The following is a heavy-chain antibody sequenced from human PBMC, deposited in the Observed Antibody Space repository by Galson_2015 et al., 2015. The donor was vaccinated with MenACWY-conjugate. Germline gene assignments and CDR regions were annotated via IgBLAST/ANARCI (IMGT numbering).Heavy chain of an antibody. V-gene: IGHV3-48*02. CDR1: GFIFSSHR. CDR3: AKSMTILDY. Sequence: SLRLSCAASGFIFSSHRMNWVRQAPDRGLEWISYISSSSTSINYADSVKGRFTISRDNAKNSLYLQMNSLRDEDTAVYYCAKSMTILDYWGQGTLVTVSS. D-gene: IGHD4/OR15-4a*01. CDR2: ISSSSTSI. J-gene: IGHJ4*02.